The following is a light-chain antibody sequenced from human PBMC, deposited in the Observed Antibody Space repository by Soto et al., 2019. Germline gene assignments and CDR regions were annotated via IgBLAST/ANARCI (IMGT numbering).Light chain of an antibody. CDR3: QHRHN. V-gene: IGKV3-11*01. Sequence: EVVLTQSPATLSLSPGDRATLSCRASQSVSIDFAWYQQKPGQAPRLLIYDASNRATGIPARFSGSGSGTAFTLTISSLEPEDFAVYYCQHRHNFGPGTKVDIK. CDR1: QSVSID. J-gene: IGKJ3*01. CDR2: DAS.